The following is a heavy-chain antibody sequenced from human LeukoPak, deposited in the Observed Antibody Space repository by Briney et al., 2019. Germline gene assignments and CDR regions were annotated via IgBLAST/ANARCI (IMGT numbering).Heavy chain of an antibody. CDR2: ISGSGGST. V-gene: IGHV3-23*01. CDR1: GFTFSSYA. J-gene: IGHJ3*02. D-gene: IGHD2-2*01. Sequence: GGSLRLSCAASGFTFSSYAMSWVRQAPGKGLEWVSAISGSGGSTYYADSVKGRFTISRDNSKNTLYLQMNSLRAEDTAVYYCARDRHCSSTSCYLYDAFDIWGQGTMVTVSS. CDR3: ARDRHCSSTSCYLYDAFDI.